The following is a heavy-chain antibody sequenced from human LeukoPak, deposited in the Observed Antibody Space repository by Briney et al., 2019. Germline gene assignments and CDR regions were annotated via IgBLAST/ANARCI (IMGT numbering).Heavy chain of an antibody. J-gene: IGHJ4*02. V-gene: IGHV3-9*03. D-gene: IGHD3-22*01. CDR3: AKGDSSGYYSTFDY. CDR1: GFTFDDYA. Sequence: GGSLRLSCAASGFTFDDYAMDWVRQAPGKGLEWVSGISWNSGSIGYADSVKGRFTISRDNAKNSLYLQMNSLRAEDMALYYCAKGDSSGYYSTFDYWGQGTLVTVSS. CDR2: ISWNSGSI.